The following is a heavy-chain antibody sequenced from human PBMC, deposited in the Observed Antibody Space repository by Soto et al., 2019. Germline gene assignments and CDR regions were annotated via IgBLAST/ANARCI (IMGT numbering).Heavy chain of an antibody. CDR2: INAGNGNT. CDR3: ASAAVTGTAGLDF. V-gene: IGHV1-3*01. CDR1: GYTFTSYA. D-gene: IGHD6-19*01. J-gene: IGHJ4*02. Sequence: ASVKVSCKASGYTFTSYAMHWVRQAPGQRLEWMGWINAGNGNTKYSQKFQGRVTMTRDTSISTAHMELSRLTSDDTAVYYCASAAVTGTAGLDFWGQGTQVTVSS.